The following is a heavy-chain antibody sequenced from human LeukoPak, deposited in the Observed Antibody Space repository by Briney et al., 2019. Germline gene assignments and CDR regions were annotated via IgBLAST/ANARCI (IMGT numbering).Heavy chain of an antibody. V-gene: IGHV1-2*02. D-gene: IGHD3-3*02. Sequence: ASVKVSCKASGYTFSDFYIHWVRQAPGEGLEYVGWITPKSGDTYSPQRFQGRVTMTRDASISTAYMELSSLRSDDTAVYFCARVRLADERAWAYWGQGTLVTVSS. CDR3: ARVRLADERAWAY. CDR1: GYTFSDFY. CDR2: ITPKSGDT. J-gene: IGHJ4*02.